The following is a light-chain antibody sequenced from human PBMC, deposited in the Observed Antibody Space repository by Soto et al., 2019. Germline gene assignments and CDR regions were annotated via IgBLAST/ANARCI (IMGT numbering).Light chain of an antibody. V-gene: IGKV3-20*01. CDR1: QSVSSIY. CDR3: QQYGSSPT. J-gene: IGKJ5*01. CDR2: GAS. Sequence: EIMLKQSPGTLSFSPGERATLSCRASQSVSSIYLAWYQRKPGQAPRLLIYGASSRATGIPDRFSGSGSGTDFTLTISRLEPEDFAVYYCQQYGSSPTFGQGTRLEIK.